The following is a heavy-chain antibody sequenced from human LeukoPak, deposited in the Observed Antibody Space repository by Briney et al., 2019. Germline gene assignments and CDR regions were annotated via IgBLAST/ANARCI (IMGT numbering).Heavy chain of an antibody. CDR3: AELGITMIGGV. J-gene: IGHJ6*04. CDR2: IYSGGST. Sequence: GGSLRLSCAASGFTVSSNYMSWVRQAPGKGLEWVSVIYSGGSTYYADSVKGRFIISRDNSKNTLYVQMNSLRAEDTAVYYCAELGITMIGGVWGKGTTVTISS. V-gene: IGHV3-66*01. CDR1: GFTVSSNY. D-gene: IGHD3-10*02.